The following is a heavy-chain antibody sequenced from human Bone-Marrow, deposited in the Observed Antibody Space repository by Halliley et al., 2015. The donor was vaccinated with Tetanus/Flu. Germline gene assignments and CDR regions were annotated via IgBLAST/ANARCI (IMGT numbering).Heavy chain of an antibody. V-gene: IGHV3-23*01. CDR2: LSGSGDST. CDR1: GFTFRTYA. Sequence: SLRLSCAASGFTFRTYAMSWVRQAPGKGLEWVSGLSGSGDSTYYADFAKGRFTISRDNSKNTLFLRVSSLTVDDTAVYYCAKGQSGRLTDWGRGTLVTVSS. D-gene: IGHD1-26*01. CDR3: AKGQSGRLTD. J-gene: IGHJ4*02.